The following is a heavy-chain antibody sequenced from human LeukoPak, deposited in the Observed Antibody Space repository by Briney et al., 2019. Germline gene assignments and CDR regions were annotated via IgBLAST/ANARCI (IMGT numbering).Heavy chain of an antibody. CDR1: GSTFSDYY. J-gene: IGHJ3*02. V-gene: IGHV3-11*04. CDR3: ARDPSLSDGTAFDI. CDR2: ISSSGSTI. Sequence: GGSLRLSCAASGSTFSDYYMSWIRQAPGKGLEWVSYISSSGSTIYYADSVKGRFTISRDNAKNSLYLQMNSLRAEDTAVYYCARDPSLSDGTAFDIWGQGTMVTVSS. D-gene: IGHD1-26*01.